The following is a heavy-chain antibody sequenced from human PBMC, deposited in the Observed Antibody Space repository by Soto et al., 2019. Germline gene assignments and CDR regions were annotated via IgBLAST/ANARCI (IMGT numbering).Heavy chain of an antibody. Sequence: SQTLSLTCAVSGDSVSSNSAAWNWIRQSPSRGLEWLGRTYYRSKWYNDYAVSVKSRITINPDTSKNQFSLQLNSVTPEDTAVYYCARDQGYRGSYYYYGMDVWGKGTTVTVSS. D-gene: IGHD1-26*01. CDR1: GDSVSSNSAA. J-gene: IGHJ6*04. CDR2: TYYRSKWYN. V-gene: IGHV6-1*01. CDR3: ARDQGYRGSYYYYGMDV.